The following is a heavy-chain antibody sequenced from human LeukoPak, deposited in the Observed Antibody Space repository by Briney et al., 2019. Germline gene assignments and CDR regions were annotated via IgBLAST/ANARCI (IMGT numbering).Heavy chain of an antibody. CDR2: INPNSGGT. D-gene: IGHD1-26*01. CDR3: AREVGGSYVNDY. V-gene: IGHV1-2*02. J-gene: IGHJ4*02. CDR1: GYTFTGYY. Sequence: ASVKVSCKASGYTFTGYYMHWVRQAPGQGLEWMGWINPNSGGTNYAQKFQGRVTMTRDTSISTAYMELSRLRSDDTAVYYCAREVGGSYVNDYWGRGTLVTVSS.